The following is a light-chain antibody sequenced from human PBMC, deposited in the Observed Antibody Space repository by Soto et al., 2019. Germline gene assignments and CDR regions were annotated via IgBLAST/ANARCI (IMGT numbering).Light chain of an antibody. V-gene: IGLV1-40*01. CDR2: GNS. CDR1: RSNIGAGSD. CDR3: QSYDSRLSGWV. Sequence: QSVLTQPPSVSGAPGQRGTISCTGSRSNIGAGSDVHWYQQLPGTAPKLLIYGNSNRPSGVPDRFAGSKSGTSASLAITGRQAEDEADDYCQSYDSRLSGWVFVGGTTLTVL. J-gene: IGLJ3*02.